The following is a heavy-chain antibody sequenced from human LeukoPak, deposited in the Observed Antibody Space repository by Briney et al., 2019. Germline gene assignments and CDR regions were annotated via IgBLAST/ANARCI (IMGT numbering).Heavy chain of an antibody. CDR3: ARAPKGGSYFGY. Sequence: SAKVSCKASGGTFSSYAISWVRQAPGQGLEWRGGIIPIFGTANYAQKFQGRVTIAADESTSTAYMELSSLRSEDTAVYYCARAPKGGSYFGYWGQGTLVTVSS. CDR2: IIPIFGTA. V-gene: IGHV1-69*13. D-gene: IGHD3-16*01. CDR1: GGTFSSYA. J-gene: IGHJ4*02.